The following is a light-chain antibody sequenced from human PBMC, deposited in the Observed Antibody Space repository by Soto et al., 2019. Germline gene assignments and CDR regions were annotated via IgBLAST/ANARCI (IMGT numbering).Light chain of an antibody. V-gene: IGKV3-11*01. CDR2: DAS. CDR3: QQRSNWPFWT. J-gene: IGKJ1*01. Sequence: DIVLTQSPATLSLSPGERATLSCRASQSVSSYLAWYQQKPGQAPRLLIYDASNRATGIPARFSGSGSGTDFTLTISSLEPEDFAVYYCQQRSNWPFWTFGQGTKV. CDR1: QSVSSY.